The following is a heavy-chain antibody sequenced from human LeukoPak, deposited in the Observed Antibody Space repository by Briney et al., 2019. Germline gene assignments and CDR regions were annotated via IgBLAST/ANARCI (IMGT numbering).Heavy chain of an antibody. V-gene: IGHV1-69*13. CDR1: GGTFSSYA. CDR2: IIPIFGTA. Sequence: SVKVSCKASGGTFSSYAISWVRQAPGQGLEWMGGIIPIFGTANYAQKFQGRVTITADESTSTAYMELSSLRSEDTAVYYCASHRHYYGSGSYHWFDPWGQGTLVTVSS. J-gene: IGHJ5*02. D-gene: IGHD3-10*01. CDR3: ASHRHYYGSGSYHWFDP.